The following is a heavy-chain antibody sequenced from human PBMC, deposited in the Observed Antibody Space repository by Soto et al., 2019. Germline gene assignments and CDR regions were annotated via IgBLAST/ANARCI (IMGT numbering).Heavy chain of an antibody. V-gene: IGHV1-69*13. Sequence: GASVKVSCKASGGTFSSYAISWVRQAPGQGLEWMGGIIPIFGTANYAQKFQGRVTITADESTSTAYMEPSSLRSEDTAVYYCARDPRQLLFTGIAAADPEYFQHWGQGTLVTVSS. D-gene: IGHD6-13*01. CDR3: ARDPRQLLFTGIAAADPEYFQH. CDR2: IIPIFGTA. CDR1: GGTFSSYA. J-gene: IGHJ1*01.